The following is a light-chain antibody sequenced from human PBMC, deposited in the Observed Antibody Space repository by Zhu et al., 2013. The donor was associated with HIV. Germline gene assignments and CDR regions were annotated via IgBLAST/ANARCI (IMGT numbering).Light chain of an antibody. Sequence: DIQMTQSPSTLSVSVGDRVTITCRASQSIGRWLAWYQQKPGEAPKLLISKASSLESGVPSRFSGSGSGTEFTLTISSLQPDDFATYYCQQYNTYSTFG. CDR3: QQYNTYST. CDR2: KAS. V-gene: IGKV1-5*03. CDR1: QSIGRW. J-gene: IGKJ1*01.